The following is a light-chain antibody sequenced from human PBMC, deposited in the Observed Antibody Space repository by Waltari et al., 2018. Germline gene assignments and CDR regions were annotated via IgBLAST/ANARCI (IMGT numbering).Light chain of an antibody. Sequence: EIVMTQSPATLSVSPGARATIPCRASQSVGTHLARYQQRPGQAPRLLIYGASTSATGIPARFGGSGSGTDFILTISSLQSEDFAVYHCQQGNSWPWTFGQGTKVEIK. CDR1: QSVGTH. CDR3: QQGNSWPWT. CDR2: GAS. J-gene: IGKJ1*01. V-gene: IGKV3-15*01.